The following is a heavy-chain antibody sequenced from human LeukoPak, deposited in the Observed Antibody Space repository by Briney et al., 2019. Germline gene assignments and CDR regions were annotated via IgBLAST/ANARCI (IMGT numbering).Heavy chain of an antibody. J-gene: IGHJ5*02. V-gene: IGHV3-74*01. Sequence: GGSLRLPCAASGFTFSSYWMHWVRQAPGKGLVWVSRINSDGSSTSYADSVKGRFTISRDNAKNTLYLQMNSLRAEDTAVYYCARDGQDIVVVVAATPCGWFDPWGQGTLVTVSP. D-gene: IGHD2-15*01. CDR3: ARDGQDIVVVVAATPCGWFDP. CDR1: GFTFSSYW. CDR2: INSDGSST.